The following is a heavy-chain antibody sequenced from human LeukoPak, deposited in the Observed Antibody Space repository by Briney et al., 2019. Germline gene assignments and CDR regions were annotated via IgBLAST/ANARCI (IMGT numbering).Heavy chain of an antibody. CDR1: GGSFSGYY. D-gene: IGHD3-9*01. J-gene: IGHJ5*02. CDR3: ARRARYFDWLLWPQGYFDP. V-gene: IGHV4-34*01. Sequence: SETLSLTCAVYGGSFSGYYWSWIRQPPGKGLEWIGEINHSGSTNYNPSLKSRVTISVDTSKNQFSLKLSSVTAADTAVYYCARRARYFDWLLWPQGYFDPWGQGTLVTVSS. CDR2: INHSGST.